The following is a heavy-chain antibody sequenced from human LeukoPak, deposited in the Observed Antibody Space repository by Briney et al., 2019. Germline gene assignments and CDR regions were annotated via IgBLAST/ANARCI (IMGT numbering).Heavy chain of an antibody. CDR2: IYYSGST. D-gene: IGHD3-3*01. CDR1: GGSDSSYY. Sequence: SETLSLTCTVSGGSDSSYYWSWIRQPPGKGLEWIGYIYYSGSTNYNPSLKSRVTISVDTSKNQFSLKLSPVTAADTAVYYCARAGPYNYDFWSGYYPPLGYYYYYMDVWGKGTTATVSS. V-gene: IGHV4-59*02. CDR3: ARAGPYNYDFWSGYYPPLGYYYYYMDV. J-gene: IGHJ6*03.